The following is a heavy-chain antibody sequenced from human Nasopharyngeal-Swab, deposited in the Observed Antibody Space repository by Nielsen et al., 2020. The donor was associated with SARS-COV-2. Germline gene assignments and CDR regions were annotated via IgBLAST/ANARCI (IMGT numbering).Heavy chain of an antibody. V-gene: IGHV1-46*01. CDR1: GYTFTSYY. CDR3: ARVLPFRITGTSGMDV. Sequence: ASVTVSCKASGYTFTSYYLHWVRQAPGPGLEWMGLINPTDGRTSYAQKFEGRVTMTRVTSTSTVYMELNSLRSEDTAVYYCARVLPFRITGTSGMDVWGQGTTVTVSS. CDR2: INPTDGRT. D-gene: IGHD1-7*01. J-gene: IGHJ6*02.